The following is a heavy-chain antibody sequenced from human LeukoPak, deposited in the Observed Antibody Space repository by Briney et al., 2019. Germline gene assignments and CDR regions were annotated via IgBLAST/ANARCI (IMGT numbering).Heavy chain of an antibody. Sequence: ASVKVSCKASGYTFTSYAMNWVRQALGQGLEWMGWINTNTGNPTYAQGFTGRFVFSLDTSVSTAYLQISSLKAEDTAVYYCAREGSGDYHYYYYGMDVWGQGTTVTVSS. CDR2: INTNTGNP. CDR3: AREGSGDYHYYYYGMDV. D-gene: IGHD4-17*01. V-gene: IGHV7-4-1*02. CDR1: GYTFTSYA. J-gene: IGHJ6*02.